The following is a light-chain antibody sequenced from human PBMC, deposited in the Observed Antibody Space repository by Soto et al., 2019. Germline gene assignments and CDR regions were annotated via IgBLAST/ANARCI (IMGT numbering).Light chain of an antibody. J-gene: IGKJ4*01. Sequence: EIVLTQSPGTLSLSPGERATLSCRASQSVSTSYLAWYQQKPGQAPRLLIYGASSRATGIPDRFSGSGSGAEFTLTISRLEPEDFGVYYCQQYGSVPLTFGGGTKVEIK. CDR2: GAS. CDR3: QQYGSVPLT. V-gene: IGKV3-20*01. CDR1: QSVSTSY.